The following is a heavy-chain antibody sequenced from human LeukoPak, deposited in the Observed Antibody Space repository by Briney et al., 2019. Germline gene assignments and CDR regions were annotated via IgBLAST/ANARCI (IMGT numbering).Heavy chain of an antibody. CDR3: AKGLIGLWFLDY. CDR1: GFTFSSYE. J-gene: IGHJ4*02. Sequence: GGSLRLSCAASGFTFSSYEMNWVRQAPGKGLEWVSYISSSGSTIYYADSVKGRFTISRDNAKNSLYLQMNSLRAEDTAVYYCAKGLIGLWFLDYWGQGTLVTVSS. CDR2: ISSSGSTI. D-gene: IGHD3-10*01. V-gene: IGHV3-48*03.